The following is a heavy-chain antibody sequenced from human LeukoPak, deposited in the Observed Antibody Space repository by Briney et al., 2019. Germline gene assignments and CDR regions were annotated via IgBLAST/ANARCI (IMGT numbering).Heavy chain of an antibody. V-gene: IGHV3-23*01. D-gene: IGHD2-15*01. J-gene: IGHJ4*02. CDR2: ISGSGGST. Sequence: GGSLRLSCAASGFTFSSYAMSWVRQAPGKGLEWVSGISGSGGSTYCADSVKGRFTIFRDNSKNTLYLQMNSLRAEDTAVYHCANGWSPDYWGRGTLVTVSS. CDR3: ANGWSPDY. CDR1: GFTFSSYA.